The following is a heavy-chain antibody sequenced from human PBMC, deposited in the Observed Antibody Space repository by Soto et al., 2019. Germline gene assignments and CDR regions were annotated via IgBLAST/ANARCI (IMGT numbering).Heavy chain of an antibody. Sequence: QVQLQESGPGLVKPSQTLSLTCTVSGGSISTGGYYWTWIRQHPGKGLEWIGYIYYSGSTYFNPSLKSRVTISVDTSKNQFSLKLSSVTAADTAVYYCARGLSVTLFDNWGQGTLVTVSS. J-gene: IGHJ4*02. V-gene: IGHV4-31*03. D-gene: IGHD4-17*01. CDR2: IYYSGST. CDR1: GGSISTGGYY. CDR3: ARGLSVTLFDN.